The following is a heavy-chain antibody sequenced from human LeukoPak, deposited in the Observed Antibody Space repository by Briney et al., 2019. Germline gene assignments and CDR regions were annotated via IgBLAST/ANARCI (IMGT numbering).Heavy chain of an antibody. CDR3: ARDLGPIYGSGSYYNDL. D-gene: IGHD3-10*01. CDR1: GFTFSSYG. Sequence: GGSLRLSCAASGFTFSSYGMHWVRQAPGKGLEWVAVIWYDGSNKYYADSVKGRFTISRDNSKNTLYLQMNSLRAEDTAVYYCARDLGPIYGSGSYYNDLWGQGTLVTVSS. J-gene: IGHJ5*02. CDR2: IWYDGSNK. V-gene: IGHV3-33*01.